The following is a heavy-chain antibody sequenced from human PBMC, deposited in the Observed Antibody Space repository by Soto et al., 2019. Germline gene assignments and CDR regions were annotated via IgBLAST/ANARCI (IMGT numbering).Heavy chain of an antibody. J-gene: IGHJ3*02. Sequence: ASVKVSCKVSGYTLTELSMHWVRQAPGKGLEWMGGFDPEDGETIYAQKLQGRVTMTEDTSTDTAYMELSSLRSEDTAVYYCATDPVDDFWSGSPTTDAFDIWGQGTMVT. CDR3: ATDPVDDFWSGSPTTDAFDI. CDR1: GYTLTELS. D-gene: IGHD3-3*01. CDR2: FDPEDGET. V-gene: IGHV1-24*01.